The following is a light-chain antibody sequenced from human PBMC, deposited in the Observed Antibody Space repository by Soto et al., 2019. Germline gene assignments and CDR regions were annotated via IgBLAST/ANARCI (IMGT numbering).Light chain of an antibody. Sequence: EIEMTQSPATLSLAPGERVTLSRMASESVSTNLAWYQQKAGQAPRLLIYGASTRATGIPARFSGSGSGTEFTLIISSLQSEDSAVYYCQQYNSWLWTFGQGTKVDIK. V-gene: IGKV3-15*01. J-gene: IGKJ1*01. CDR2: GAS. CDR1: ESVSTN. CDR3: QQYNSWLWT.